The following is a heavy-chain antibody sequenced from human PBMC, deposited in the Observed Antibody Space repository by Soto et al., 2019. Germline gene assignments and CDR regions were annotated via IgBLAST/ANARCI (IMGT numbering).Heavy chain of an antibody. J-gene: IGHJ6*02. CDR3: AKGPFRGVLMVYDDYYYYGMGV. V-gene: IGHV3-23*01. Sequence: GGSLRLSCAASGFTFSSYAMSWVRQAPGKGLEWVSAISGSGGSTYYADSVKGRFTISRDNSKNTLYLQMNSLRAEDTAVYYCAKGPFRGVLMVYDDYYYYGMGVWGQGTTVTVSS. CDR1: GFTFSSYA. CDR2: ISGSGGST. D-gene: IGHD2-8*01.